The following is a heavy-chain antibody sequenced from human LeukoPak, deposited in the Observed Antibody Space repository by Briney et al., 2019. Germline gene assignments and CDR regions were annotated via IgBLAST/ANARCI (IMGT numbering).Heavy chain of an antibody. CDR2: TKSKSDGGTT. J-gene: IGHJ3*02. V-gene: IGHV3-15*01. Sequence: PGGSLRLSCAASTFTFSNAWMSWVRQAPGKGLEWVGRTKSKSDGGTTDYAAPVKGRFTISRDDSKGTLYLQMNSLKTEDTAVYYCTTAPRGYCSGGSCSYAFDIWGQGTMVTVSS. CDR1: TFTFSNAW. CDR3: TTAPRGYCSGGSCSYAFDI. D-gene: IGHD2-15*01.